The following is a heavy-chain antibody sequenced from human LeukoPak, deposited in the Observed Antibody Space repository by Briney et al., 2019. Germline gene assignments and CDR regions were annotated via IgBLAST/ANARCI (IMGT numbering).Heavy chain of an antibody. CDR1: GFTYSAYW. D-gene: IGHD6-13*01. J-gene: IGHJ4*02. CDR2: IREDGSEK. Sequence: GGSLRLSCAGSGFTYSAYWMSWVRQVPGKGLEWVATIREDGSEKYYVDSVKGRFTISRDNAKNSLYLQMNSLRAEDTAVYYCTRTGYRSNWYVPNWGQGTLVTVPS. V-gene: IGHV3-7*01. CDR3: TRTGYRSNWYVPN.